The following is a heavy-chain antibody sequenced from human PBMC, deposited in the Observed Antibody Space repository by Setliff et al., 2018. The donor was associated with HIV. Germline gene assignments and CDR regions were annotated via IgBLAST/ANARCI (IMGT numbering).Heavy chain of an antibody. CDR3: ARGTKFVWGRWFDP. V-gene: IGHV4-39*02. CDR1: GGSISSSSYF. Sequence: SETLSLTCTVSGGSISSSSYFWVWIRQRPGKGLEWIGDINHSGSTNYNPSLKSRVTISMDTSKNHFNLRLTSVTAADTAVYYCARGTKFVWGRWFDPWGQGTLVTVSS. D-gene: IGHD3-16*01. J-gene: IGHJ5*02. CDR2: INHSGST.